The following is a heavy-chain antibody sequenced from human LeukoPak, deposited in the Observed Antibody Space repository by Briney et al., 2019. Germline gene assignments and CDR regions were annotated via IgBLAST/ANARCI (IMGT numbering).Heavy chain of an antibody. Sequence: ASETLSLTCTVSGGSISSYYWSWIRQPPGKGLEWIGYIYYSGSTNYNPSLKSRVTISVDTSKNQFSLKLSSVTAVDTAVYYCARAPGGQGGDYWGQGTLVTVSS. CDR3: ARAPGGQGGDY. CDR2: IYYSGST. D-gene: IGHD3-16*01. V-gene: IGHV4-59*01. CDR1: GGSISSYY. J-gene: IGHJ4*02.